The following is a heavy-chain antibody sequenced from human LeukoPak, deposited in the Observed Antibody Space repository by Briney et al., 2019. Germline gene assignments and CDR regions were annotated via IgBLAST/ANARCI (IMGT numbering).Heavy chain of an antibody. CDR3: ARVGDYALKD. Sequence: PSETLSLTCTVSGYSISSGYYWSWIRQPAGKGLEWIGRIYTSGSTNYNPSLKSRVSMSVDTSKNQCTLKLSSVTAADTAVYYCARVGDYALKDWGQGTLVTVSS. D-gene: IGHD3-16*01. V-gene: IGHV4-4*07. CDR1: GYSISSGYY. CDR2: IYTSGST. J-gene: IGHJ4*02.